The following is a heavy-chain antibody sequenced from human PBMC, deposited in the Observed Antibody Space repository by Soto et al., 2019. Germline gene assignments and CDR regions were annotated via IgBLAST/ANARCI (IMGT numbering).Heavy chain of an antibody. Sequence: QVQLQEPGPGLLKPSGTLSLTWAVSSGSISSSNWCSWVRQPPGKGLEWIGEIYHSGSTNYNPSLKSRVTISVDKSKNQFSLKLSSVTAADTAVYYCARADSSGWNLFDYWGQGTLVTVSS. CDR2: IYHSGST. CDR3: ARADSSGWNLFDY. D-gene: IGHD6-19*01. CDR1: SGSISSSNW. J-gene: IGHJ4*02. V-gene: IGHV4-4*02.